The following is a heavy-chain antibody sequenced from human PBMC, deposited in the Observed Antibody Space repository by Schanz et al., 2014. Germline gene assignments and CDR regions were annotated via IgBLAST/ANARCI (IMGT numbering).Heavy chain of an antibody. CDR1: GFTFGNYA. CDR2: ISSTGSTI. CDR3: ATDYSGGGCHI. J-gene: IGHJ4*02. Sequence: DVQLVDSGGDLVQPGGSLRLSCAASGFTFGNYAMNWVRQAPGKGLEWVSYISSTGSTIYYADSVKGRFTISRDNAKNSLYLQMNSLRAEDTALYFCATDYSGGGCHIWGQGTLVSVSA. V-gene: IGHV3-48*01. D-gene: IGHD6-19*01.